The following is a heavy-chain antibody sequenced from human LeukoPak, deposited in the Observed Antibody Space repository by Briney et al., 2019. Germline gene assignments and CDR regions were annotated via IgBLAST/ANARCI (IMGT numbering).Heavy chain of an antibody. J-gene: IGHJ3*02. CDR3: ARSWGSNDAFDI. V-gene: IGHV4-59*12. CDR2: IYYSGNT. D-gene: IGHD6-13*01. CDR1: GGSISSYY. Sequence: SETLSLTCTVSGGSISSYYWSWIRQPPGEELEWIGYIYYSGNTNYNPSLKSRVTISVDTSKNQFSLKLSSVTAADTAVYYCARSWGSNDAFDIWGQGTMVTVSS.